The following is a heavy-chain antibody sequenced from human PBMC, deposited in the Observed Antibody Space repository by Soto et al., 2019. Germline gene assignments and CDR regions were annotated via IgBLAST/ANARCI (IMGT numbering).Heavy chain of an antibody. Sequence: SETLSLTCTVSGGSTSSSSYYWGWIRQPPGKGLEWIGSIYYSGSTYYNPSLKSRVTISVDTSKNQFSLKLSSVTAADTAVYYCARVSAYYYDSSGYPDAFDIWGQGTMVTVSS. D-gene: IGHD3-22*01. V-gene: IGHV4-39*07. J-gene: IGHJ3*02. CDR1: GGSTSSSSYY. CDR2: IYYSGST. CDR3: ARVSAYYYDSSGYPDAFDI.